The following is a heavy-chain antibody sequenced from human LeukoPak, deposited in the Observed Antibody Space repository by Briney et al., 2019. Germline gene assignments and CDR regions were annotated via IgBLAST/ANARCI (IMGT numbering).Heavy chain of an antibody. J-gene: IGHJ6*03. V-gene: IGHV4-59*01. Sequence: TETPFLTCTDTGGSISSYCWSWIRQPRGKGLEWIGYIYYSGSTNYNPSLKRPVTISVDTSKNQFSLKLSSVTAADTAVYYCARGLTVVTPLAYYYYMDVWGKGTTVTISS. CDR2: IYYSGST. D-gene: IGHD4-23*01. CDR1: GGSISSYC. CDR3: ARGLTVVTPLAYYYYMDV.